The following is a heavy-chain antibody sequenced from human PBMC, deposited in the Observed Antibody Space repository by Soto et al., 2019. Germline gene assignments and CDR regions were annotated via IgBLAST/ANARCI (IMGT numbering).Heavy chain of an antibody. V-gene: IGHV4-34*01. D-gene: IGHD3-22*01. CDR2: INHSGST. CDR3: ARGGGRTDTSITMIVVVTPHYDY. J-gene: IGHJ4*02. Sequence: SETLSLTCAVYGGSFSGYYWSWIRQPPGKGLEWIGEINHSGSTNYNPSLKSRVTISVDTSKNQFSLKLSSVTAADTAVYYCARGGGRTDTSITMIVVVTPHYDYWGQGTLDTVSS. CDR1: GGSFSGYY.